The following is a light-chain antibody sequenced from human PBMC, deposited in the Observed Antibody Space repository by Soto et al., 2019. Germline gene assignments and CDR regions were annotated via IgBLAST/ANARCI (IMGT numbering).Light chain of an antibody. V-gene: IGKV1-39*01. CDR3: QQSYSTPLT. J-gene: IGKJ4*01. CDR1: QSISRY. Sequence: DLQMAEYRTCLAACVGHSATITCRASQSISRYLNWYQQKPGRAPKLLIFAASSLQSGAPSRFSGSGSGTDFTLTISSLQPEDFATYYCQQSYSTPLTFGGGTKVDIK. CDR2: AAS.